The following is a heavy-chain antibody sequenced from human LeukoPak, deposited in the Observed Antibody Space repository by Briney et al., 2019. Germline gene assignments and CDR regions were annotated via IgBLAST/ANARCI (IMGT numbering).Heavy chain of an antibody. CDR1: GFTFSGSA. Sequence: GGSLRLSCAASGFTFSGSAMHWVRQASGKGLGSVGRIRSKANSYATAYAASVKGRFTISRDDSKNTAYLQMNSLKTEDTAVYYCTSTQTVRGVRDYWGQGTLVTVSS. CDR3: TSTQTVRGVRDY. CDR2: IRSKANSYAT. D-gene: IGHD3-10*01. J-gene: IGHJ4*02. V-gene: IGHV3-73*01.